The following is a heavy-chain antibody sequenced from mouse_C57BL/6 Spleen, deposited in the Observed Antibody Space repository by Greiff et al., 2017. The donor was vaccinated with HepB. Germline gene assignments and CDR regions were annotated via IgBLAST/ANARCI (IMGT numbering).Heavy chain of an antibody. CDR1: GFTFSNYW. V-gene: IGHV6-3*01. J-gene: IGHJ2*01. D-gene: IGHD2-12*01. CDR2: IRLKSDNYAT. CDR3: TPYYSLDY. Sequence: EVMLVESGGGLVQPGGSMKLSCVASGFTFSNYWMNWVRQSPEKGLEWVAQIRLKSDNYATHYAESVKGRFTISRDDSKSSVYLQMNNLRAEDTGIYYCTPYYSLDYWGQGTTLTVSS.